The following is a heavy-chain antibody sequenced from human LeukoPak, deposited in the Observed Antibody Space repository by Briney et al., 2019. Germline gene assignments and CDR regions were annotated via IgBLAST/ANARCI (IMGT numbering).Heavy chain of an antibody. CDR2: IYYSGST. J-gene: IGHJ3*02. CDR1: GGSISSYY. Sequence: SETLSLTCTVSGGSISSYYWSWIRQPPGKGLEWIGYIYYSGSTYYNPSLKSRVTISVDTSKNQFSLKLSSVTAADTAVYYCARRGDAFDIWGQGTMVTVSS. CDR3: ARRGDAFDI. D-gene: IGHD1-14*01. V-gene: IGHV4-59*08.